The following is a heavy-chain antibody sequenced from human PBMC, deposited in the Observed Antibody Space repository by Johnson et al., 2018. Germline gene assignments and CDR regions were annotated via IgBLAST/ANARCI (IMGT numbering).Heavy chain of an antibody. CDR1: GYTFTSYY. V-gene: IGHV1-46*01. J-gene: IGHJ6*03. Sequence: VQLVQSGAEVKKHGVSVKVSCKASGYTFTSYYMHWVRQAPGQGLEWMGIINPSGGSTSYAQKFQGRVTMTRATSTSTVYMELRSLRSEDTAVYYCARASDFDWSEDYYYYMDVWGKGTTVTVSS. CDR3: ARASDFDWSEDYYYYMDV. D-gene: IGHD3-9*01. CDR2: INPSGGST.